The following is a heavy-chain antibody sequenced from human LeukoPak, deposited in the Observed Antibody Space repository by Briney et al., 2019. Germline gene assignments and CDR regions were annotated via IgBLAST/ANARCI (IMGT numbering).Heavy chain of an antibody. CDR3: AREGGQYYYYYYMDV. CDR1: GYTFTRYD. CDR2: MNPNSGNT. J-gene: IGHJ6*03. Sequence: ASVKVSCKASGYTFTRYDINWVRQATGQGLERMGWMNPNSGNTGYAQKFQGRVTMTRNTSISTAYMELSSLRSEDTAVYYCAREGGQYYYYYYMDVWGKGTTVTISS. V-gene: IGHV1-8*01.